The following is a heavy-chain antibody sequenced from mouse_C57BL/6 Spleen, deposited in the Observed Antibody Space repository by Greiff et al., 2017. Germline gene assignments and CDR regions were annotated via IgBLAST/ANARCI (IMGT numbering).Heavy chain of an antibody. V-gene: IGHV3-6*01. D-gene: IGHD4-1*01. CDR3: ARGRTGTFDY. CDR2: ISYDGSN. J-gene: IGHJ2*01. Sequence: DVQLQESGPGLVKPSQSLSLTCSVTGYSITSGYYWNWIRQFPGNKLEWMGYISYDGSNNYNPSLKNRISITRDTSKNQFFLKLNSVTTEDTATYYCARGRTGTFDYWGQGTTLTVSS. CDR1: GYSITSGYY.